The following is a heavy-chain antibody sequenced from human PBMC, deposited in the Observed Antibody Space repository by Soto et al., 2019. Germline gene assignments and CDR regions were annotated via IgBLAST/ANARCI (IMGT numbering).Heavy chain of an antibody. V-gene: IGHV3-30*18. Sequence: PGGSLRLSCAAYGFTFSSYGMHWVRQAPGKGLEWVAVISYDGSNKYYADSVKGRFTISRDNSKNTLYLQMNSLRAEDTAVYYCAKDWTGKYTDRATTLYYYYGMDFWGQGTTVTAS. D-gene: IGHD1-1*01. CDR2: ISYDGSNK. J-gene: IGHJ6*02. CDR1: GFTFSSYG. CDR3: AKDWTGKYTDRATTLYYYYGMDF.